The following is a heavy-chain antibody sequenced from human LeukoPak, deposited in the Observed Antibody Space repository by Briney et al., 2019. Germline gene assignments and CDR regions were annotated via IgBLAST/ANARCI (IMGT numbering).Heavy chain of an antibody. V-gene: IGHV4-39*07. J-gene: IGHJ5*02. Sequence: PSETLSLTCTVSGGSISSYYWSWIRQPPGKGLEWIWSIYYSGSTYYNPSLKSRVTISVDRSKNQFSLKLSSVTAADTAVYYCARDPKPYDILTGYGFDPWGQGTLVTVSS. CDR3: ARDPKPYDILTGYGFDP. D-gene: IGHD3-9*01. CDR2: IYYSGST. CDR1: GGSISSYY.